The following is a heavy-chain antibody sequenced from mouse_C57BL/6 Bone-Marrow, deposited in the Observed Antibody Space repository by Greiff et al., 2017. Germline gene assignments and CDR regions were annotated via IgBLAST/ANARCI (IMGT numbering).Heavy chain of an antibody. CDR1: GYTFTTYP. CDR3: AIYYGNYGFAY. D-gene: IGHD2-1*01. V-gene: IGHV1-47*01. J-gene: IGHJ3*01. Sequence: QVPLKQSGAELVKPGASVKMSCKASGYTFTTYPIEWMKQNHGKSLEWIGNFHPYNDDPKYNEKFKGKATLTVEKSSSTVYLELIRLTSDDSAVYYCAIYYGNYGFAYWGQGTLVTVSA. CDR2: FHPYNDDP.